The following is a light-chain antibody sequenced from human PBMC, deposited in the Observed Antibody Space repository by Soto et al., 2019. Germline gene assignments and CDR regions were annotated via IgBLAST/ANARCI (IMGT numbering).Light chain of an antibody. J-gene: IGKJ5*01. CDR3: QQYGSSPIT. V-gene: IGKV3-20*01. CDR1: QSVSTY. Sequence: EVVLTQSPATRSWSPGEIATLSVMASQSVSTYLAWYQQKPGQAPRLLIYDASNRATGIPARFSGSGSATDFTLTISRLEPEDFALYYCQQYGSSPITFGQGTRLEIK. CDR2: DAS.